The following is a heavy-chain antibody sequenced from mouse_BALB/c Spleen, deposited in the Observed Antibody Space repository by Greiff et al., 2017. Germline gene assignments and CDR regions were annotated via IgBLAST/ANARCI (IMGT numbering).Heavy chain of an antibody. CDR3: TRSAIYYGNYGDY. Sequence: LQQPGSELVRPGASVKLSCKASGYTFTSYWMHWVKQRPGQGLEWIGNIYPGSGSTNYDEKFKSKATLTVDTSSSTAYMQLSSLTSEDSAVYYCTRSAIYYGNYGDYWGQGTTLTVSS. CDR1: GYTFTSYW. D-gene: IGHD2-1*01. J-gene: IGHJ2*01. CDR2: IYPGSGST. V-gene: IGHV1S22*01.